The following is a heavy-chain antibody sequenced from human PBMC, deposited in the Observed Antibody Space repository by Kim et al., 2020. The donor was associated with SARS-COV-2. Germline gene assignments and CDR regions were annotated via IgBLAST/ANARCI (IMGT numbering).Heavy chain of an antibody. Sequence: GGSLRLSCAASGFSFGDYAMHWVRQAPGKGLEWLSLIIWDGGSTYYADSVKGRFTISRDNSRDSLYLQMNSLRPEDSALYYCAKDRRGAAAEGMDVWGQGTTVTVSS. V-gene: IGHV3-43D*03. CDR2: IIWDGGST. CDR3: AKDRRGAAAEGMDV. J-gene: IGHJ6*02. CDR1: GFSFGDYA. D-gene: IGHD6-13*01.